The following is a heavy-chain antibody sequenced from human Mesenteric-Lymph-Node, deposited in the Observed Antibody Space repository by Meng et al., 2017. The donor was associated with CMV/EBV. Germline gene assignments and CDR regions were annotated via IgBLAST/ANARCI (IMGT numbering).Heavy chain of an antibody. V-gene: IGHV3-73*01. CDR2: IRSKANSYAT. Sequence: GESLKISCAASGFTFSGSAMHWVRQASGKGLEWVGRIRSKANSYATAYAASVKGRFTISRDDSKNTAYLQMNSLRAEDTAVYYCAKPRHHCSSTSCPRGYYYYYGMDVWGQGTTVTVSS. CDR3: AKPRHHCSSTSCPRGYYYYYGMDV. CDR1: GFTFSGSA. J-gene: IGHJ6*02. D-gene: IGHD2-2*01.